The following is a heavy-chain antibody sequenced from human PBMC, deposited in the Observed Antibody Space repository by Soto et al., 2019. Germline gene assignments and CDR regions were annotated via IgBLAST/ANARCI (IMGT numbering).Heavy chain of an antibody. J-gene: IGHJ2*01. Sequence: QVQLVQSGAEVKKPGASVKVSCKASGYTFTSYDINWVRQATGQGLEWMGWMKPNSGNTGYAQKFQGRVTMNRNTSISTAYMELSSLRSEDTAVYYCARFTTLSWYFDLWGRGTLVTVSS. D-gene: IGHD3-3*01. V-gene: IGHV1-8*01. CDR1: GYTFTSYD. CDR2: MKPNSGNT. CDR3: ARFTTLSWYFDL.